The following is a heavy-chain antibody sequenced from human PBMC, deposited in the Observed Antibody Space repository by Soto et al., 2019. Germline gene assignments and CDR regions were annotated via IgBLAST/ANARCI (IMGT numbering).Heavy chain of an antibody. CDR1: GITFSSST. CDR2: IVVGSGNT. J-gene: IGHJ4*02. D-gene: IGHD2-21*01. V-gene: IGHV1-58*01. CDR3: AAAGRHLWTFDY. Sequence: QMQLVQSGPEVKKPGTSVKVSCKPSGITFSSSTLQWVRQTRGQRLEWIGWIVVGSGNTNYAQNPXEXFTITPDLSTGTAYLEVTGLRSDDTAVYYCAAAGRHLWTFDYWGQGTLVTVSS.